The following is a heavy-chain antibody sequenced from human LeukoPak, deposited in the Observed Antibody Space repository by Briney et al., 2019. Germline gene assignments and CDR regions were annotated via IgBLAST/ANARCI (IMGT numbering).Heavy chain of an antibody. CDR3: ATRQTTVDYYDC. J-gene: IGHJ4*02. D-gene: IGHD4-23*01. CDR2: ISSGGTT. Sequence: GGPLRLSCVGSGFTFSTYAMNWARQAPGKGLEWVSAISSGGTTYYADSVKGRFSISRDNSKNTVYLQMNSLRAEDTAVYYCATRQTTVDYYDCWGQGTLVTVSS. V-gene: IGHV3-23*01. CDR1: GFTFSTYA.